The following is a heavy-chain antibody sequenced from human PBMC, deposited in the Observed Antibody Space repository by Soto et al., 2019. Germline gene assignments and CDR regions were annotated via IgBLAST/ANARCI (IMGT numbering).Heavy chain of an antibody. CDR3: ARLIRDYYDSRGLLRGWFDP. V-gene: IGHV4-31*03. CDR2: IYYSGST. J-gene: IGHJ5*02. CDR1: GGSINSGAYY. Sequence: KASETLSLTCTVSGGSINSGAYYWSWIRQHPGKGLEWVGYIYYSGSTYYNPSLKSRVIMSMDTSKSQFSLDLNSVTAADTAIYYCARLIRDYYDSRGLLRGWFDPWGQGTLVTVSS. D-gene: IGHD3-22*01.